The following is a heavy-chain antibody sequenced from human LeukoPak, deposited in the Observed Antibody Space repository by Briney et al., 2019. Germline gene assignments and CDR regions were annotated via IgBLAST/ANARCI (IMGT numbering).Heavy chain of an antibody. V-gene: IGHV1-2*02. CDR1: GYTFTGYY. Sequence: ASVKVSCKASGYTFTGYYMHWVRQAPGQGLEWMGWINPNSGGTNYAQKFQGRVTMTRDTSISTAYMELSSLRSEDTAVYYCATGFITIFGVVITDSFDYWGQGTLVTVSS. CDR3: ATGFITIFGVVITDSFDY. D-gene: IGHD3-3*01. J-gene: IGHJ4*02. CDR2: INPNSGGT.